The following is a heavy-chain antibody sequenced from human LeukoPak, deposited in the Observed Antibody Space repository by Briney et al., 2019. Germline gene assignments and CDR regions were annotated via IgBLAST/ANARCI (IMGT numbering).Heavy chain of an antibody. CDR2: INSDGSST. D-gene: IGHD3-9*01. J-gene: IGHJ4*02. CDR1: GFTFSSYW. V-gene: IGHV3-74*01. Sequence: GGSLRLSCAASGFTFSSYWMHWVRHAPGKGLVWVSRINSDGSSTSYADSVKGRFTISRDNAKNTLYLQMNSLRAEDTAVYYCARDAELRYFDYWGQGTLVTVSS. CDR3: ARDAELRYFDY.